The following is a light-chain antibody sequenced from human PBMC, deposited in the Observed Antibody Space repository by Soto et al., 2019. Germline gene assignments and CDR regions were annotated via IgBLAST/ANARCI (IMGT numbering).Light chain of an antibody. CDR1: QDINKN. J-gene: IGKJ5*01. V-gene: IGKV1-33*01. CDR2: DAS. Sequence: DIQITQSPSSLSASIVYRVTITCQASQDINKNLIWYQQKPGKAPKLLIYDASDLETGVPSRFSGSGSGTGFTFTISSLQPEDFATYYCQQYESLPLTFGQGTRLEIK. CDR3: QQYESLPLT.